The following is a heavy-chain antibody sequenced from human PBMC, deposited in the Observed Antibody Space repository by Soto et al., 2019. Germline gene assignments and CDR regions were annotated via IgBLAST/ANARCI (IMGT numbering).Heavy chain of an antibody. Sequence: QVQLQESGPGLVRPSETLSLTCTVDGDSVSSGSHHWNWIRQAPGKGLEWIGSSYFTGRTNHNPYLKSRVTISVDTSKNHLSLNLTSVTAADTAVYYCARDLVAIGGRVYAFDLWGQGTMVTVSS. J-gene: IGHJ3*01. CDR3: ARDLVAIGGRVYAFDL. D-gene: IGHD2-21*01. CDR1: GDSVSSGSHH. V-gene: IGHV4-61*03. CDR2: SYFTGRT.